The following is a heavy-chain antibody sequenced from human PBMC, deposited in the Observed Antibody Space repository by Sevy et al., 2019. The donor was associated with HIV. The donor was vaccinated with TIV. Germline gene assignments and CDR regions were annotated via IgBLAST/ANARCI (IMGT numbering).Heavy chain of an antibody. CDR3: VKDRGDTMMDYFDY. CDR2: ISSNGGST. V-gene: IGHV3-64D*06. CDR1: GFTFSSYA. J-gene: IGHJ4*02. D-gene: IGHD3-22*01. Sequence: GGSLRLSCSASGFTFSSYAMHWVRQAPGKGLECVSAISSNGGSTYYAYSVKGRFTISRDNSKNTLYLQMSSLRAEDTAVYYCVKDRGDTMMDYFDYWGQGTLVTVSS.